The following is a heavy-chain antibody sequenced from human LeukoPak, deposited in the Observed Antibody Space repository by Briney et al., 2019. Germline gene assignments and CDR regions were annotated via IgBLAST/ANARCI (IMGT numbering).Heavy chain of an antibody. Sequence: PSETLSLTCAVAGNSISSSYYWGWIRQPPGKGLEWIGSIYHTGSIHYNPSLKSRVTISIDTSKNRISLKLNSVTAADTAVYCCAGQYDAIGYYFYWGQGALVTVSS. CDR2: IYHTGSI. V-gene: IGHV4-38-2*01. CDR3: AGQYDAIGYYFY. D-gene: IGHD3-22*01. J-gene: IGHJ4*02. CDR1: GNSISSSYY.